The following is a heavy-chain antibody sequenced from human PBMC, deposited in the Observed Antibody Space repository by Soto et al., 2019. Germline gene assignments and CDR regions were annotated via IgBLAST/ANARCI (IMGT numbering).Heavy chain of an antibody. CDR2: INADTGNT. CDR3: AREVVSGYDLGY. J-gene: IGHJ4*02. CDR1: GYTFTSFA. D-gene: IGHD5-12*01. V-gene: IGHV1-3*01. Sequence: QVQLVQSGAEVKKPGASVTVSCKASGYTFTSFAIHWVRQAPGQRHEWLGWINADTGNTKYSQRFQGRVTFARDTSANTADMRVGSVRSEGTAGYFCAREVVSGYDLGYWGQGALVTVSS.